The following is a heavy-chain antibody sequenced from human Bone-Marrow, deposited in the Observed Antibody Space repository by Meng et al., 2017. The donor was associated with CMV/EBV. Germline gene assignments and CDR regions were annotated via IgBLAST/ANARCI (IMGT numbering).Heavy chain of an antibody. Sequence: GESLKISCAASGFTFSDYYMSWIRQAPGKGLEWVSYISSSGSTIYYADSVKGRFTISRDNAKNSLYLQMNSLRAEDTAVYYCARDIGCSSTSCYSGGTWGQGTLVNLAS. J-gene: IGHJ5*02. CDR3: ARDIGCSSTSCYSGGT. CDR1: GFTFSDYY. D-gene: IGHD2-2*01. V-gene: IGHV3-11*01. CDR2: ISSSGSTI.